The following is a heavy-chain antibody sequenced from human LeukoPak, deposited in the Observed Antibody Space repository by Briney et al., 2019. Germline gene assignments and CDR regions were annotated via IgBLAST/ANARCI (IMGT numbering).Heavy chain of an antibody. CDR2: IIPIFGTA. Sequence: ASVKVSCKASGGTFSSYAISWVRQAPGQGLEWMGGIIPIFGTANYAQKFQGRVTITADESTSTAYMELSSLRSEDTAVYYCARSSLGPAAFDIWGQGTMATVSS. J-gene: IGHJ3*02. CDR1: GGTFSSYA. V-gene: IGHV1-69*13. D-gene: IGHD2-2*01. CDR3: ARSSLGPAAFDI.